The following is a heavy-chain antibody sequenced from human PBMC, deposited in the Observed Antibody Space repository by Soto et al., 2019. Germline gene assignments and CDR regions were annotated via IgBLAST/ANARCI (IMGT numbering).Heavy chain of an antibody. V-gene: IGHV4-34*01. CDR3: ARFYSSSRGNYYYGMDV. CDR2: INHSGST. J-gene: IGHJ6*02. Sequence: LSLTCAVYGGSFSGYYWSWIRQPPGKGLEWIGEINHSGSTNYNPSLKSRVTISVDTSKNQFSLKLSSVTAADTAVYYCARFYSSSRGNYYYGMDVWGQGTTVTVSS. D-gene: IGHD6-6*01. CDR1: GGSFSGYY.